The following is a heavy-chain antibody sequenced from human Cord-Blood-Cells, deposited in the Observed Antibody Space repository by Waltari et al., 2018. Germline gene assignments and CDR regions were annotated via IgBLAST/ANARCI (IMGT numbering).Heavy chain of an antibody. Sequence: QVQLQQWGAGLLKPSETLSLTCAVHGGSFSGYYWSWIRQPPGKGLEWIGEINHSGSTNYNPSLKSRVTISVDTSKNQFSLKLSSVTAADTAVYYCASHPSWGERYFDYWGQGTLVTVSS. CDR1: GGSFSGYY. J-gene: IGHJ4*02. CDR2: INHSGST. CDR3: ASHPSWGERYFDY. V-gene: IGHV4-34*01. D-gene: IGHD6-13*01.